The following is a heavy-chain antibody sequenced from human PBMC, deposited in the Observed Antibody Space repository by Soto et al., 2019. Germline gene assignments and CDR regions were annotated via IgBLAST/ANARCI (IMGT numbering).Heavy chain of an antibody. V-gene: IGHV1-69*04. Sequence: AASVKVSCKASGGTFSSYTISWVRQAPGQGLEWMGRIIPILGIANYAQKFQGRVTITTDKSTSTAYTELSSLRSDDTAVYYCARDLIGCGELPRGWGMDVWGQATPVTVSS. CDR1: GGTFSSYT. CDR2: IIPILGIA. D-gene: IGHD3-10*01. CDR3: ARDLIGCGELPRGWGMDV. J-gene: IGHJ6*02.